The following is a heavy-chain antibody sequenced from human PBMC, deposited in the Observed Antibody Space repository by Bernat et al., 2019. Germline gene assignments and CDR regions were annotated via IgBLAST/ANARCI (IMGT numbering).Heavy chain of an antibody. CDR1: AYTFTSYA. D-gene: IGHD2-2*01. J-gene: IGHJ6*02. V-gene: IGHV1-3*01. CDR3: ARALRFCSSTSCYHYYYYGMDV. Sequence: QVQFVQSGAEVKKPGASVKVSCKASAYTFTSYAMHWVRQAPGQRLEWMGWINAGNGNTKYSQKFQGRVTITRDTSASTACMELSSLRSEDTAVYYCARALRFCSSTSCYHYYYYGMDVWGQGTTVTVSS. CDR2: INAGNGNT.